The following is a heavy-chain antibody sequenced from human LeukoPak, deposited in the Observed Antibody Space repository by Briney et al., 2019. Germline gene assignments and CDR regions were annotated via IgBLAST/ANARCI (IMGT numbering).Heavy chain of an antibody. CDR3: ARDHPPEDV. Sequence: GRSLRLSCTASGFAFSNYAMHWVRQAPGKGLEWVALISFDESNKQYADSVKGRFTISRDNSKNTLYLQINSLRVEDTAVYYCARDHPPEDVWGLGTTVTVSS. V-gene: IGHV3-30-3*01. J-gene: IGHJ6*02. CDR1: GFAFSNYA. CDR2: ISFDESNK.